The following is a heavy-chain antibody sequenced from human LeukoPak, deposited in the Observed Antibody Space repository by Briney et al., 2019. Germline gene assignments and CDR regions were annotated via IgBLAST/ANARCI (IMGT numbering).Heavy chain of an antibody. Sequence: GGSLRLSCAASGFTFSNYWMHWVRQAPGKGQGWVARINRDGTTTNYGDSVKGRFTISRDNAQKTLYLQMNSLRAEDTAVYYCARDRGLDAFDIWGQGTMVTVSS. CDR2: INRDGTTT. CDR3: ARDRGLDAFDI. V-gene: IGHV3-74*01. CDR1: GFTFSNYW. D-gene: IGHD3-10*01. J-gene: IGHJ3*02.